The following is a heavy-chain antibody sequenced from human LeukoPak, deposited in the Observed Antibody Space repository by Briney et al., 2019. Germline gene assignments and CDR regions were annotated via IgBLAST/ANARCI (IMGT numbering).Heavy chain of an antibody. V-gene: IGHV4-61*01. D-gene: IGHD6-19*01. Sequence: PSETLSLTCTVSGGSISSGSYYWSWIRQPPGKGLEWIGYIYYSGSTNYNPSLKSRVTISVDTSKNQFSLKLSSVTAADTAVYYCARVSSIAVGLFDYWGQGTLVTVSS. CDR1: GGSISSGSYY. CDR2: IYYSGST. CDR3: ARVSSIAVGLFDY. J-gene: IGHJ4*02.